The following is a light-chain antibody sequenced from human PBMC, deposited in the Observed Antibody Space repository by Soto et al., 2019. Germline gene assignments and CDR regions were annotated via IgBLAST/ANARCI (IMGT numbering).Light chain of an antibody. CDR2: AAS. Sequence: AIQMTQSPSSLSASVGDRVTITCRASQGIGIDLAWYQQKPGKAPNLLIYAASSLQSGVPSRFSGSGSGTDFTHTISSLQSEDFAVYYCLQDANFPYTFGQGTKLDIK. V-gene: IGKV1-6*01. CDR3: LQDANFPYT. J-gene: IGKJ2*01. CDR1: QGIGID.